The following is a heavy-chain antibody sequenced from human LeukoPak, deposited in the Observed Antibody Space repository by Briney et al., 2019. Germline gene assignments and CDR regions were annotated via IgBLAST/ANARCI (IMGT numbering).Heavy chain of an antibody. V-gene: IGHV4-59*01. J-gene: IGHJ5*02. CDR3: ARCIAAAEIGWFDP. Sequence: SETLSLTCTVSGGSISSYYWSWIRQPPGKGLEWIGYIYHSGSTKYNPSLKSRVTISVDTSKNQFSLKLSSVTAADTAVYYCARCIAAAEIGWFDPWGQGTLVTVSS. D-gene: IGHD6-13*01. CDR2: IYHSGST. CDR1: GGSISSYY.